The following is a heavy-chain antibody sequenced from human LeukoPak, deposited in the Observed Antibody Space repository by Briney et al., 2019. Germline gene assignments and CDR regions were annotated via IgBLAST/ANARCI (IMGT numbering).Heavy chain of an antibody. J-gene: IGHJ4*02. Sequence: GGSLRLSCTVSGFTVSSNSMSWVRQAPGKGLEWVSFIYSDNTHYSDSVKGRFTISRDNAKNSLYLQMNSLRAEDTAVYYCARVSPNTVTTLQYFDYWGQGTLVTVSS. CDR2: IYSDNT. CDR3: ARVSPNTVTTLQYFDY. V-gene: IGHV3-53*01. D-gene: IGHD4-17*01. CDR1: GFTVSSNS.